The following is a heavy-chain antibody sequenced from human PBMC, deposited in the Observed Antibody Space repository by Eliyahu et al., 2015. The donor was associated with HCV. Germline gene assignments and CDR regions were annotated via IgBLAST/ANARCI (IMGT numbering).Heavy chain of an antibody. CDR3: ATHWGGEMATMVAFDI. V-gene: IGHV5-51*03. Sequence: EVQLVQSGAEVKKPGESLKISCKGSGYSFTSYGFGGVGQMPGKGLEWMGIIYPGDSDTRYSPSFQGQVTISADKSISTAYLQWSSLKASDTAMYYCATHWGGEMATMVAFDIWGQGTMVTVSS. CDR1: GYSFTSYG. D-gene: IGHD5-24*01. J-gene: IGHJ3*02. CDR2: IYPGDSDT.